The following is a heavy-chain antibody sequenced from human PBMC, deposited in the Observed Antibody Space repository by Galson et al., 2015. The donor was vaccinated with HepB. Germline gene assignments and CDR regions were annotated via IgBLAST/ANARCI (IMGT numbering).Heavy chain of an antibody. CDR2: ISYSGST. Sequence: TLSLTCSVSGDSISSGDYYWSWVRQSPGKGQEWIGYISYSGSTDYNPSLKSRVTTSLDTSKNQFSLRLTSVTAADTAVYYCARDQAATWGGGAFDFWGQGTMVTVSS. CDR1: GDSISSGDYY. V-gene: IGHV4-30-4*01. J-gene: IGHJ3*01. D-gene: IGHD2-15*01. CDR3: ARDQAATWGGGAFDF.